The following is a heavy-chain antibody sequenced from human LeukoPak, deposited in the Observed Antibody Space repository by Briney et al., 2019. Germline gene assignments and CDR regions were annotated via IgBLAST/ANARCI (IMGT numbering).Heavy chain of an antibody. J-gene: IGHJ6*03. CDR2: IYYSGST. CDR3: ARGDFCSSTNCYLRPMDV. D-gene: IGHD2-2*01. V-gene: IGHV4-59*01. CDR1: GGSISDYY. Sequence: SETLSLTCTVSGGSISDYYWNWIRQPPGKGLEWIGYIYYSGSTTYNPSLKSRLIMSVDTAKNQFSLKLRSVTAADTAVYYCARGDFCSSTNCYLRPMDVWGKGTTVTVSS.